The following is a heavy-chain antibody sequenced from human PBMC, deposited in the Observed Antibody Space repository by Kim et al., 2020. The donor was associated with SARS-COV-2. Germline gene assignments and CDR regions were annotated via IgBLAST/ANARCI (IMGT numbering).Heavy chain of an antibody. CDR2: IGTKADSYAA. Sequence: GGSLRLSCVASGFIFSGSTMHWVRQASGKGLEWIGRIGTKADSYAAVYAATAQGRFTISRDDSRDTTYLQVSTLKTEDTSVYYCSRTLTGISSNWFDYWGQGVPVTVAS. CDR1: GFIFSGST. D-gene: IGHD6-13*01. V-gene: IGHV3-73*01. CDR3: SRTLTGISSNWFDY. J-gene: IGHJ4*02.